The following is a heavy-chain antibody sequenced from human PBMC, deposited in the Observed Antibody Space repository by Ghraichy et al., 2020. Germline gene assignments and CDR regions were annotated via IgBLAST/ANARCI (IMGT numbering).Heavy chain of an antibody. J-gene: IGHJ3*02. CDR1: GFTFSSYP. Sequence: GGSLRLSCSASGFTFSSYPMHWVRQAPGKGLEYVSAISSNGGSTYYADSVKGRFTISRDNSKNTLYLQMSSLRAEDTAVYYCVKALTTQTTRRAFDIWGQGTMVTVSS. D-gene: IGHD4-11*01. CDR2: ISSNGGST. CDR3: VKALTTQTTRRAFDI. V-gene: IGHV3-64D*06.